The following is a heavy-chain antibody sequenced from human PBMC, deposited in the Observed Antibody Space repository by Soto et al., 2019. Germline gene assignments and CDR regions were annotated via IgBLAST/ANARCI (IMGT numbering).Heavy chain of an antibody. V-gene: IGHV3-23*01. J-gene: IGHJ4*02. CDR3: AAFRAVTGQWLGRASEY. D-gene: IGHD6-19*01. CDR1: GFNFNNYA. Sequence: PEGSLRLSCATSGFNFNNYAMSWVRHAPGERLEWVSFISSSGGTTYYADSVKGRLTISRDNSRNTVFPQMNTLGAEDTAIYYCAAFRAVTGQWLGRASEYWGQGTQVT. CDR2: ISSSGGTT.